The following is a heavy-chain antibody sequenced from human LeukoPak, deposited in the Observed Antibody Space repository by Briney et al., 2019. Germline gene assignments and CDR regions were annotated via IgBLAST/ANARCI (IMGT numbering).Heavy chain of an antibody. J-gene: IGHJ4*02. D-gene: IGHD6-19*01. CDR3: ARECSSGWYCY. V-gene: IGHV3-53*01. CDR2: LYSGGNR. Sequence: GGSLRLSCAASGFTVSSNYMSWVRQAPGKGLEWVSTLYSGGNRYYADSVRGRFTISRDDSRNTLFLQMNNLRVEDTAVYYCARECSSGWYCYWGQGTLVTVSS. CDR1: GFTVSSNY.